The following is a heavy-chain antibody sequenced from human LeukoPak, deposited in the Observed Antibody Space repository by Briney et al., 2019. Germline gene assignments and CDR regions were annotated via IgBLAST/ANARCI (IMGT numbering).Heavy chain of an antibody. V-gene: IGHV3-21*04. CDR3: ARDQRYYDSSGYGRHYYYYYGMDV. D-gene: IGHD3-22*01. CDR2: ISSSSSYI. Sequence: GGSLRLSCAASGFTFSSYSMNWVRQAPGKGLEWVSSISSSSSYIYYADSVKGRFTISRDNSKNTLYLQMNSLRAEDTAVYYCARDQRYYDSSGYGRHYYYYYGMDVWGQGTTVTVSS. J-gene: IGHJ6*02. CDR1: GFTFSSYS.